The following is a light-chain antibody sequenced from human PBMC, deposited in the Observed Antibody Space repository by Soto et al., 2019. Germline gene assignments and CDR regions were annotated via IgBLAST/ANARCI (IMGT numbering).Light chain of an antibody. Sequence: EVVLTQSPATLSLSPGDRAALSCKASQSVHNFLAWYQQKPGQAPRLLIYGASNRAAGIPARFSGSGSGTDFTLTINSLEPEDFAVYYCQQRSNWPVSFGQGTKVDIK. V-gene: IGKV3-11*01. CDR3: QQRSNWPVS. J-gene: IGKJ1*01. CDR1: QSVHNF. CDR2: GAS.